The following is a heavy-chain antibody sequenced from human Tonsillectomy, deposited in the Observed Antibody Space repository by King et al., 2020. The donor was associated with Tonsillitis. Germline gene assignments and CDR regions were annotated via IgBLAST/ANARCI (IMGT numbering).Heavy chain of an antibody. Sequence: VQLQQWGAGLLKLSETLSLTCAVYGGSFSDYYWSWIRQAPGKGLDWIVEINQSGTTNYIPSLKSRVSISVDTSKKQFSLSLRYVTAADTAVYYCARYEYIRSSIFDYWGQGTLVTVSS. CDR3: ARYEYIRSSIFDY. D-gene: IGHD6-6*01. V-gene: IGHV4-34*01. CDR1: GGSFSDYY. CDR2: INQSGTT. J-gene: IGHJ4*02.